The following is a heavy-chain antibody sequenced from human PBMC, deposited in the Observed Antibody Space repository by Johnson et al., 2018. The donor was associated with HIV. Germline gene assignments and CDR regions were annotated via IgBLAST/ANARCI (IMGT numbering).Heavy chain of an antibody. V-gene: IGHV3-66*02. CDR1: GFTFSSYD. D-gene: IGHD3-22*01. CDR3: AREQQPIMYYYDSRDAFDI. CDR2: IYSGGST. Sequence: VQLVESGGGVVQPGRSLRLSCAASGFTFSSYDMHWVRQATGKGLEWVSVIYSGGSTYYADSVKGRFSISRDNSKNTLYLQMNSLRAEDTAVYYCAREQQPIMYYYDSRDAFDIWGQGTMVTVSS. J-gene: IGHJ3*02.